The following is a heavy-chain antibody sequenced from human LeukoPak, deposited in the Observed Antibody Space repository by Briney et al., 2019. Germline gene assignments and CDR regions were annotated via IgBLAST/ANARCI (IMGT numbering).Heavy chain of an antibody. CDR3: ARDRTYDSSGYYAGRYFDY. V-gene: IGHV4-4*02. Sequence: SETLSLTCAVSGGSISSSNWWSWVRQPPGKGLEWIGGIYHSGSTNYNPSLKSRVTISVDKSKNQFSLKLSSVTAADTAVYYCARDRTYDSSGYYAGRYFDYWGQGTLVTVSS. CDR1: GGSISSSNW. D-gene: IGHD3-22*01. CDR2: IYHSGST. J-gene: IGHJ4*02.